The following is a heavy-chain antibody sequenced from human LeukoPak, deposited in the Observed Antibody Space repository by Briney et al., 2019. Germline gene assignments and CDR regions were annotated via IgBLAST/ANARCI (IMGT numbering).Heavy chain of an antibody. CDR1: GYTFTSYY. D-gene: IGHD4-17*01. V-gene: IGHV1-46*01. CDR2: INPSGGST. J-gene: IGHJ5*02. Sequence: ASVKVSCKASGYTFTSYYMHWVRQAPGQGLEWMGIINPSGGSTSYAQKFQGRVTMTGDTSTSTVYMELSSLRSEDTAVYYCARDLMTTVTAMEFDPWGQGTLVTVSS. CDR3: ARDLMTTVTAMEFDP.